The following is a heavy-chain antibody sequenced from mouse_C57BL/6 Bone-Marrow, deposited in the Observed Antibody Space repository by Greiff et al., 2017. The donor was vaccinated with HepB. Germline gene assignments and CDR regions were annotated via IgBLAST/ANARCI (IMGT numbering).Heavy chain of an antibody. Sequence: EVQVVESGGDLVKPGGSLKLSCAASGFTFSSYGMSWVRQTPDKRLEWVATISSGGSYTYYPDSVKGRFTISRDNAKNTLYLQMSSLQSEDTAMYYCARHSYAWFAYWGQGTRVTVSA. CDR2: ISSGGSYT. V-gene: IGHV5-6*01. D-gene: IGHD2-12*01. CDR3: ARHSYAWFAY. CDR1: GFTFSSYG. J-gene: IGHJ3*01.